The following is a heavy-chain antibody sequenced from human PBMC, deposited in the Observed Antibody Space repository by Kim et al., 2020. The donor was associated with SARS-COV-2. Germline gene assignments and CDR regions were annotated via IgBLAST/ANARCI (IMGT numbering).Heavy chain of an antibody. CDR1: GYTFINSD. CDR2: IIGGNGNT. J-gene: IGHJ4*02. Sequence: ASVKVSCKASGYTFINSDIHWVRQAPGQRLEWMGWIIGGNGNTKYSQKFQGRVTMTRDTSASTAYLELKSLRSEDTAVYFCARGYYSSYDYWGQGTLVTV. V-gene: IGHV1-3*01. CDR3: ARGYYSSYDY. D-gene: IGHD3-22*01.